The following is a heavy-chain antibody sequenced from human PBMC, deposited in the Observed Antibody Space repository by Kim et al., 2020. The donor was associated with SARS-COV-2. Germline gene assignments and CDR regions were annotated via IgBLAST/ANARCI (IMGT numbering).Heavy chain of an antibody. J-gene: IGHJ4*02. D-gene: IGHD6-19*01. CDR3: AKDRGYSSGWEGALDY. V-gene: IGHV3-9*01. Sequence: SVKGRVTITRDTAKNSLYLQMNSLRAEDTALYYCAKDRGYSSGWEGALDYWGQGTLVTVSS.